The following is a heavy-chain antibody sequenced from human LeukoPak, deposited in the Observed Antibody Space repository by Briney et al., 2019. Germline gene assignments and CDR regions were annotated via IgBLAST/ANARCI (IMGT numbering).Heavy chain of an antibody. CDR3: AKMAIAAAVEGDSWFDP. V-gene: IGHV1-18*01. CDR1: GYTFTSYG. Sequence: GASVKVSCKASGYTFTSYGISWVRQAPGQGLEWMGWISAYNGNTNYAQKLQGRVTMTTDTSTSTAYMELSRLISGDTAVYYCAKMAIAAAVEGDSWFDPWGQGTLVTVSS. D-gene: IGHD6-13*01. J-gene: IGHJ5*02. CDR2: ISAYNGNT.